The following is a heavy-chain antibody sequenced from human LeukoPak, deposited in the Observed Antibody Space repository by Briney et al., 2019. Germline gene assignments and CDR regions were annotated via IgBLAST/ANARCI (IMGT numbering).Heavy chain of an antibody. J-gene: IGHJ4*02. D-gene: IGHD6-6*01. Sequence: PGGSLRLSCAASGFTFSNYGMHWVRQAPGKGLEWVAFISSDGSYKRYADSVKGRFTISRDNSRNMMFLQMNSLRDEDTAFYYCARDPSGSFDYWGQGTLLTVSS. CDR3: ARDPSGSFDY. CDR2: ISSDGSYK. CDR1: GFTFSNYG. V-gene: IGHV3-30*03.